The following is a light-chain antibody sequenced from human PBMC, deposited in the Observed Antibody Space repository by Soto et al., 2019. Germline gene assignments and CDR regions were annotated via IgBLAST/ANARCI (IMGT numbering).Light chain of an antibody. CDR2: DVT. V-gene: IGLV2-14*01. CDR3: CSYTTSNTRQIV. J-gene: IGLJ1*01. Sequence: LTQPASVSGSPGQSITISCTGTSSDVGGYNYVSWYQQQPGKAPKFMIYDVTNRPSGVSNRFSGSKSGNTASLTISGLQAEDEADYYCCSYTTSNTRQIVFGTGTKVTAL. CDR1: SSDVGGYNY.